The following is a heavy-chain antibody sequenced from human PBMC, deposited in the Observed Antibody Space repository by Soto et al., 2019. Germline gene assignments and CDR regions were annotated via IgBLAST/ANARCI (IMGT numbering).Heavy chain of an antibody. J-gene: IGHJ6*02. CDR3: ARGTTLAIFDYGMDV. Sequence: GGSLRLSCAASGFTFSSYAMSWVRQGPGKGLEWVSAISGSGDSTYYADSVKGRFTISRDNSKNTLFLQMSSLRGEDSGVYYCARGTTLAIFDYGMDVWGQGTTVTVSS. V-gene: IGHV3-23*01. CDR2: ISGSGDST. CDR1: GFTFSSYA. D-gene: IGHD3-3*01.